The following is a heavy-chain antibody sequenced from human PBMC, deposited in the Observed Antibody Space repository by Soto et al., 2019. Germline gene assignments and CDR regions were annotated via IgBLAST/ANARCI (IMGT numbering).Heavy chain of an antibody. CDR2: ISSSSSYT. Sequence: GGSQRLSSTASGFTFGDYYMSWIRQAPGKGLEWVSYISSSSSYTNYADSVKGRFTISRDNAKNSLYLQMNSLRAEDTAVYYCARVSVGSYYFDYWGQGTLVTISS. V-gene: IGHV3-11*05. J-gene: IGHJ4*02. D-gene: IGHD2-15*01. CDR3: ARVSVGSYYFDY. CDR1: GFTFGDYY.